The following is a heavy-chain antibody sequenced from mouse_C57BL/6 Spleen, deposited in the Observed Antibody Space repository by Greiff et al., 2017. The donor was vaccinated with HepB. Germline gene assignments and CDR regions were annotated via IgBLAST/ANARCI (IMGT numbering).Heavy chain of an antibody. CDR2: IDPSDSYT. J-gene: IGHJ2*01. Sequence: QVQLQQPGAELVMPGASVKLSCKASGYTFTSYWMHWVKQRPGQGLEWIGEIDPSDSYTNYNQKFKGKSTLTVDKSSSTAYMQLSSLTSEDSAVYYCARSGIYYDYDRYFDYWGQGTTLTVSS. CDR1: GYTFTSYW. D-gene: IGHD2-4*01. CDR3: ARSGIYYDYDRYFDY. V-gene: IGHV1-69*01.